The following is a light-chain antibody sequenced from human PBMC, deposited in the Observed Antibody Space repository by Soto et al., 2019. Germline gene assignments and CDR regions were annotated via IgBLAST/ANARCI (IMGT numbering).Light chain of an antibody. J-gene: IGLJ3*02. CDR2: DDY. Sequence: SYELSQPPSVSVAPGQTARISCGGDNIGSKTVHWYRQMAGQAPVVVVYDDYDRPSGIPERFSGSNSGNTATLTITRVEAGDEADYYCQVWDSLSDHGVFGGGTKVTVL. CDR3: QVWDSLSDHGV. V-gene: IGLV3-21*02. CDR1: NIGSKT.